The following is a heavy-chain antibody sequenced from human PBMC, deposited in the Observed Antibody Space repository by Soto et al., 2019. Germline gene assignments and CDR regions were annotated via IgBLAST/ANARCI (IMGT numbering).Heavy chain of an antibody. CDR1: GFSFGSNS. CDR3: VTLALGEFDF. Sequence: EVQLLESGGGLVQPGGSLRLSCSASGFSFGSNSMAWVRQAPGKGLEWVSSISDTAHRIFHADSVKDRFTISSDNSSMAPQLQRPTLRSRHTALHYSVTLALGEFDFWGQGNRVSVPS. CDR2: ISDTAHRI. D-gene: IGHD3-10*01. J-gene: IGHJ4*02. V-gene: IGHV3-23*01.